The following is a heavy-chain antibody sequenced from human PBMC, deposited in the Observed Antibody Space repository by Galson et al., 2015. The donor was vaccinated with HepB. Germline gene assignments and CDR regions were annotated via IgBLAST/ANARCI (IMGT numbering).Heavy chain of an antibody. V-gene: IGHV3-21*01. CDR3: TRDPPLGTPFDH. Sequence: SLRLSCAASGFTFSRYSMNWVRQAPGKGLEWVSSISSSSSYIYYADSVKGRFTISRDNAKNSLYLQMNGLRTEDTAVYYCTRDPPLGTPFDHWGQGTLVTVSS. J-gene: IGHJ4*02. CDR2: ISSSSSYI. D-gene: IGHD7-27*01. CDR1: GFTFSRYS.